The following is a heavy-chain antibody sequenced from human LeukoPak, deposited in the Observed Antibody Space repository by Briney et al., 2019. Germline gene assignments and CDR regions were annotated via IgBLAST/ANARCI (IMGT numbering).Heavy chain of an antibody. CDR3: AKAQSFIVAVFDY. J-gene: IGHJ4*02. Sequence: PGGSLRLSCAASGFTFSSYTMNWVRQAPGKGLEWVSAISGSGGSTYYADSVKGRFTISRDNSKNTLYLQMNSLRAEDTAVYYCAKAQSFIVAVFDYWGQGTLVTVSS. CDR2: ISGSGGST. D-gene: IGHD5-12*01. CDR1: GFTFSSYT. V-gene: IGHV3-23*01.